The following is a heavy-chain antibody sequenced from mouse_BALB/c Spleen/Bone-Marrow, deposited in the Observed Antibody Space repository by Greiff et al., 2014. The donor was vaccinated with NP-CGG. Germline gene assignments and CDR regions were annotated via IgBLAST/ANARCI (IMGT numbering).Heavy chain of an antibody. D-gene: IGHD2-3*01. CDR2: IYPGDGDT. V-gene: IGHV1-82*01. CDR1: GYAFSSSW. CDR3: ARSDGYRDMDY. Sequence: QVHVKQSGPELAKPGASVKISCKASGYAFSSSWMNWVKQRPGQGLEWIGRIYPGDGDTKYTGKFKGKATLTADKSSSTAYMQLSSLTSVDSAVYFCARSDGYRDMDYWGQGTSVTVSS. J-gene: IGHJ4*01.